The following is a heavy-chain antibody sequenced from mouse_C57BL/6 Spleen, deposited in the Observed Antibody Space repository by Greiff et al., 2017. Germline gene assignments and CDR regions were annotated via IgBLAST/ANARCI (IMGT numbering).Heavy chain of an antibody. CDR1: GYTFTDSN. CDR3: ARSDYGGDSDWFAY. V-gene: IGHV1-18*01. D-gene: IGHD1-1*02. Sequence: VQLQQSGPELVKPGASVKIPCKASGYTFTDSNMDWVKQSHGKSLEWIGDINPNNGGTIYNQRFKGKATLTVDKSSSTAYMELRSLTSEDTAVYYCARSDYGGDSDWFAYWGQGTLVTVSA. J-gene: IGHJ3*01. CDR2: INPNNGGT.